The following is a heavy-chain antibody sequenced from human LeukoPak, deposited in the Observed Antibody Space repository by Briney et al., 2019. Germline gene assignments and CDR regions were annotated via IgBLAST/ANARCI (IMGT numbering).Heavy chain of an antibody. CDR1: GFTFCTYA. Sequence: GGSLRLSCAASGFTFCTYAVNWVRQAPGKGLEWVSAISSSGGTTYYADSVKGRFSISRDNSKNTLYLRMNSLRAEDTAIYYCTKDWNAWPTNFDSWGQGTLVTVSA. CDR3: TKDWNAWPTNFDS. D-gene: IGHD1-1*01. CDR2: ISSSGGTT. V-gene: IGHV3-23*01. J-gene: IGHJ4*02.